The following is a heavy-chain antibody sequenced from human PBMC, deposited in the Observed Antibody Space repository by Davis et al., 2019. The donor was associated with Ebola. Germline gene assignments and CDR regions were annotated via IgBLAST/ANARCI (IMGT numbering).Heavy chain of an antibody. CDR2: IWYDGSNK. V-gene: IGHV3-33*01. J-gene: IGHJ4*02. D-gene: IGHD4-17*01. Sequence: GESLKISCAASGFTFSSYGMHWVRQAPGKGLEWVAVIWYDGSNKYYADSVKGRFTISRDNSKNTLYLQMNSLRAEDTAVYYCARQGLRYYFDYWGQGTLVTVSS. CDR3: ARQGLRYYFDY. CDR1: GFTFSSYG.